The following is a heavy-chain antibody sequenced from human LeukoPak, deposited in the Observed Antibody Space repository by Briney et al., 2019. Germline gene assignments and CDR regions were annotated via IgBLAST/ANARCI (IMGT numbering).Heavy chain of an antibody. V-gene: IGHV4-34*01. CDR3: ARVVGTTLDY. Sequence: SETLSLTCAVYGGSFSGYYWSWIRQPPGKGLEWIGEINHSGSTIYNPSLKSRVTISVDTSKNQFSLKLSSVTAADTAVYYCARVVGTTLDYWGQGTLVTVSS. D-gene: IGHD1-26*01. CDR1: GGSFSGYY. J-gene: IGHJ4*02. CDR2: INHSGST.